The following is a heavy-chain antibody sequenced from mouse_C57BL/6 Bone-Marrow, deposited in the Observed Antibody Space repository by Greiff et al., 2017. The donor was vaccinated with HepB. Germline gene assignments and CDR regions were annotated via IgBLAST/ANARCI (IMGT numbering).Heavy chain of an antibody. V-gene: IGHV1-26*01. CDR1: GYTFTDYY. CDR2: INPNNGGT. D-gene: IGHD2-4*01. CDR3: ASPYDYVHWYFDV. Sequence: EVQLQQSGPELVKPGASVKISCKASGYTFTDYYMNWVKQSHGKSLEWIGDINPNNGGTSYNQKFKGKATLTVDKSSSTAYMELRSLTSEDSAVYYCASPYDYVHWYFDVWGTGTTVTVSS. J-gene: IGHJ1*03.